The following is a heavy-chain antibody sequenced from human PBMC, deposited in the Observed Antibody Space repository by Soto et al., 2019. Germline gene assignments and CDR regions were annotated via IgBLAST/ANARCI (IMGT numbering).Heavy chain of an antibody. D-gene: IGHD4-4*01. J-gene: IGHJ4*02. CDR3: ARDGGVYDYSPFDY. CDR1: GGTFSSYA. V-gene: IGHV1-69*12. Sequence: QVQLVQSGAEVKKPGSSVKVSCKASGGTFSSYAISWVRQAPGQGLEWRGGIIPIFGTADYAQKFQGRVTITAHESTSAAYMELSSLRSEDTAVYYCARDGGVYDYSPFDYWGQGTLVTVSS. CDR2: IIPIFGTA.